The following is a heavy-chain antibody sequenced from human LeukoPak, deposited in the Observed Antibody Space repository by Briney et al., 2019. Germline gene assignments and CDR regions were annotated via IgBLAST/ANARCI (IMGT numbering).Heavy chain of an antibody. CDR3: ARGGYSSSWYPEYFQH. V-gene: IGHV1-69*13. CDR2: IIPIFGTA. D-gene: IGHD6-13*01. Sequence: ASVKVSCKASGGTFSGYAISWVRQAPEQGLEWMGGIIPIFGTANYAQKFQGRVTITADESTSTAYMELSSLRSEDTAVYYCARGGYSSSWYPEYFQHWGQGTLVTVSS. CDR1: GGTFSGYA. J-gene: IGHJ1*01.